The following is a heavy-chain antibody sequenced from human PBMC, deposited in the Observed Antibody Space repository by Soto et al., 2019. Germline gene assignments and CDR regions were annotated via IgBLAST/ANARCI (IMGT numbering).Heavy chain of an antibody. CDR2: IYYSGSI. Sequence: SERLSLTCAVSGGSIKSYWWSWIWQKQGKGLEWIGYIYYSGSIIYNPSFKSRVTISVDTSKNQFSLQLSSVTAADTAVYFCAREDDGGDRDYYGLDVWGQGTTVTVSS. V-gene: IGHV4-59*12. J-gene: IGHJ6*02. CDR3: AREDDGGDRDYYGLDV. D-gene: IGHD2-21*02. CDR1: GGSIKSYW.